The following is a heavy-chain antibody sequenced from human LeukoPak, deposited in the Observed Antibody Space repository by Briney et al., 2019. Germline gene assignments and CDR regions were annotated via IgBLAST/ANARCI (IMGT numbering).Heavy chain of an antibody. Sequence: GASVKVSCKASGYTFSIYAINWVRQAPGQGLEWMGIINPSGGSTNYAQKFQGRVTMTTDTSTITVYMEVSSLRSEDTAVYYCARWRTTYLDYWGQGTLVTVSS. D-gene: IGHD1/OR15-1a*01. CDR1: GYTFSIYA. CDR2: INPSGGST. CDR3: ARWRTTYLDY. J-gene: IGHJ4*02. V-gene: IGHV1-46*01.